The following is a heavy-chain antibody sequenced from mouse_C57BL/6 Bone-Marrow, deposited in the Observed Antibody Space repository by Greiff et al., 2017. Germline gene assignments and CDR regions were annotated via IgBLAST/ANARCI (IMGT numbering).Heavy chain of an antibody. Sequence: QVQLQQPGAELVKPGASVKLSCKASGYTFTSYWMQWVKQRPGQGLEWIGEIDPYDSYTNYNQKFKGKATLTVDTSSSHAYMWLISLTSVVSAFYYCASEGQLWNYFVYWSQGTTLTVSS. CDR2: IDPYDSYT. CDR3: ASEGQLWNYFVY. V-gene: IGHV1-50*01. J-gene: IGHJ2*01. CDR1: GYTFTSYW. D-gene: IGHD3-3*01.